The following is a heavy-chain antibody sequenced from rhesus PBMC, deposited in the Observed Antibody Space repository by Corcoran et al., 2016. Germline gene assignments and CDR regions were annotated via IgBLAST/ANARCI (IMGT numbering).Heavy chain of an antibody. V-gene: IGHV4S14*01. CDR3: ARVGSSWSEWDTVGTEWYFDL. J-gene: IGHJ2*01. CDR2: IYGSGGSN. Sequence: QVQLQESGPGLVKPSETLSLTCAVSGYSISSGYYWGWIRQPPGKGMGWIGIIYGSGGSNYLNPSLKIRVTRSVDTSKNQFSLKLSAVTAGETAVDYCARVGSSWSEWDTVGTEWYFDLWGPGTPITISS. CDR1: GYSISSGYY. D-gene: IGHD5-42*01.